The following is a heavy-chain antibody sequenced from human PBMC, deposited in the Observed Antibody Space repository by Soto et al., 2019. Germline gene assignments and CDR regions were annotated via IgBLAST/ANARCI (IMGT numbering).Heavy chain of an antibody. J-gene: IGHJ6*02. Sequence: PSETLSLTCTVSAGSVSSVSYYWIWILQSAGKGLEWIGYIYYSGSTNYNPSLKSRVTISVDTSKNQFSLKLSSVTAADTAVYYCARDATDNPHYYYGMDVWGQGTTVTVSS. CDR3: ARDATDNPHYYYGMDV. CDR2: IYYSGST. D-gene: IGHD2-15*01. CDR1: AGSVSSVSYY. V-gene: IGHV4-61*01.